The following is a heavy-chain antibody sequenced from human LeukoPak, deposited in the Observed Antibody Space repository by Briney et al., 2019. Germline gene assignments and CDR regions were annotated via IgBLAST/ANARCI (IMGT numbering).Heavy chain of an antibody. D-gene: IGHD5-18*01. Sequence: SETLSLTCTVSGDSISSYYWSWIRQPPGKGLEWIGYIYYSGSTKYNPSLMSRVTISVDTSKNQFSLKVSSVTAADTAVYYCARGYSYGLYYYYYMDVWGKGTTVTVSS. J-gene: IGHJ6*03. CDR2: IYYSGST. CDR1: GDSISSYY. CDR3: ARGYSYGLYYYYYMDV. V-gene: IGHV4-59*01.